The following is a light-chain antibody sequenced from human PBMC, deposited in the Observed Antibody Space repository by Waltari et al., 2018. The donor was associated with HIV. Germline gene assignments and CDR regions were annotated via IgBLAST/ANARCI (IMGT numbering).Light chain of an antibody. J-gene: IGKJ4*01. V-gene: IGKV3-11*01. CDR1: QGVIGY. CDR3: QQRTNWPPTVS. CDR2: DAA. Sequence: EIVLTQSPVTLSLSQGERATISCRASQGVIGYLAWYHKRPGQVPRFLIYDAANRATGIPARFSGSGSGTDFTLTISSLESEDFAVYFCQQRTNWPPTVSFGGGTRVQIK.